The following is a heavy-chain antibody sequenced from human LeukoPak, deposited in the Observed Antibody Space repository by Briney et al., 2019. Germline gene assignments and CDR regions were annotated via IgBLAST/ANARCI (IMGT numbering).Heavy chain of an antibody. D-gene: IGHD2/OR15-2a*01. CDR3: ARRIAGSGSDY. J-gene: IGHJ4*02. CDR2: IYPDDSDT. V-gene: IGHV5-51*01. Sequence: HGESLKISCKVSGYSFTAYWIGWVRQMPGKGLEWMGIIYPDDSDTRYSPSFQGQVTISVDKSISTAYLQWSSLKASDSAIYFCARRIAGSGSDYWGQGTLDTVSS. CDR1: GYSFTAYW.